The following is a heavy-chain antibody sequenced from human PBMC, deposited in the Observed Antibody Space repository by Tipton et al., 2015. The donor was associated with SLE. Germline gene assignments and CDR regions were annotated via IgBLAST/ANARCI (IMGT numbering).Heavy chain of an antibody. CDR1: GGSFSAYY. CDR2: INHSGST. Sequence: TLSLTCAVYGGSFSAYYWTWIRQPPGKGLEWIGEINHSGSTNYNPPLKSRVTISVDTSKNQFSLKLSSVTAADTAVYYCARGGLGRGSGWSGAFAPWGQGTLVTVSS. J-gene: IGHJ5*02. CDR3: ARGGLGRGSGWSGAFAP. V-gene: IGHV4-34*01. D-gene: IGHD6-19*01.